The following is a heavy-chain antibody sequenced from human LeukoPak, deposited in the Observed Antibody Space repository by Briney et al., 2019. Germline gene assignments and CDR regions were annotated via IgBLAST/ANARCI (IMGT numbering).Heavy chain of an antibody. CDR2: ISWNSGSI. Sequence: GGSLRLSCAASGFTFDDYAMHWVRQAPGKGLEWVSGISWNSGSIGYADSVKGRFTISRDNAKNSLYLQMSSLRAEDTALYYCAKSQGLYYFDYWGQGTLVTVSS. CDR3: AKSQGLYYFDY. D-gene: IGHD2-15*01. V-gene: IGHV3-9*01. J-gene: IGHJ4*02. CDR1: GFTFDDYA.